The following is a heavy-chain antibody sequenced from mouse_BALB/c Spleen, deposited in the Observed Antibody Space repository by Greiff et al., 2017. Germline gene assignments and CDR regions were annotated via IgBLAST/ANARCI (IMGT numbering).Heavy chain of an antibody. J-gene: IGHJ2*01. CDR2: IYPGSGST. CDR3: TRRGWD. CDR1: GYTFTSYW. D-gene: IGHD2-3*01. Sequence: KQPGSELVRPGASVKLSCKASGYTFTSYWMHWVKQRPGQGLEWIGNIYPGSGSTNYDEKFKSKATLTVDTSSSTAYMQLSSLTSEDSAVYYCTRRGWDWGQGTTLTVSS. V-gene: IGHV1S22*01.